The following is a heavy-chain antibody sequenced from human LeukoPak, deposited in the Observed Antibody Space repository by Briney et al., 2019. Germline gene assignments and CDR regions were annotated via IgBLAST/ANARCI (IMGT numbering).Heavy chain of an antibody. V-gene: IGHV1-3*01. CDR2: INAGNGNT. CDR3: ARARGYSGYDYPKNWFDP. D-gene: IGHD5-12*01. Sequence: ASVKVSCKASGYTFTSYAMQWVRQAPGQRLEWMGWINAGNGNTKYSQKFQGRVTITRGTSASTAYMELSSLRSEDTAVYYCARARGYSGYDYPKNWFDPWGQGTLVTVSS. CDR1: GYTFTSYA. J-gene: IGHJ5*02.